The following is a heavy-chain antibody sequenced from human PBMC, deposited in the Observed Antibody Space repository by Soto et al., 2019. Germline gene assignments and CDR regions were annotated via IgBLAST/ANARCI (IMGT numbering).Heavy chain of an antibody. D-gene: IGHD6-19*01. CDR2: ISWNSGSI. CDR1: GFTFDDYA. V-gene: IGHV3-9*01. Sequence: EVQLVEAGGGLVQPGRSLRLSCAASGFTFDDYAMHWVRQAPGKGLEWVSVISWNSGSIGYADSVKGRFTISRDNAKTYLYLQMNSLRAEDTALYYCAKDIGSGWYGYYFDYWGQGTLVTVSS. J-gene: IGHJ4*02. CDR3: AKDIGSGWYGYYFDY.